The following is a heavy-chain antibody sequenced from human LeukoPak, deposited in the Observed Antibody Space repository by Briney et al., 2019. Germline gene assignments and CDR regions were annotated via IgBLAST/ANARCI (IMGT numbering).Heavy chain of an antibody. CDR1: GFTFSNYA. D-gene: IGHD3-10*01. CDR3: AKGNDLDY. J-gene: IGHJ4*02. V-gene: IGHV3-64*01. CDR2: ISGSGGTT. Sequence: PGGSLRLSCAASGFTFSNYAMHWIRQPPGKGLEYVSSISGSGGTTYYAHSVKGRFTISRDNSKNTLYLQPNSLRAEDTAVYYCAKGNDLDYWGQGTLVTVPS.